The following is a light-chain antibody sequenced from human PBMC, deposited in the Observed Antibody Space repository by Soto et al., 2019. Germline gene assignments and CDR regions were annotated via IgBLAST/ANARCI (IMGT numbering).Light chain of an antibody. J-gene: IGLJ3*02. CDR2: EVS. CDR1: SSDVGGYNF. Sequence: QSALTQTASVFGSPGQSITISCTGSSSDVGGYNFVSWYQHHPGKAPKLIMHEVSNRPSGVSNRFAGAKSGNTASLTISGLQAEDEAGYYCRSHSTSATRRFGGGTKLTV. CDR3: RSHSTSATRR. V-gene: IGLV2-14*01.